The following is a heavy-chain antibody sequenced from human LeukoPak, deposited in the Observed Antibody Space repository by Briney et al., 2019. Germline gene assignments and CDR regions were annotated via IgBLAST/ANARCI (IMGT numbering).Heavy chain of an antibody. CDR2: ISSSGSYI. D-gene: IGHD3-16*01. V-gene: IGHV3-21*01. CDR3: ARGGFFDY. CDR1: GFPFSSYS. J-gene: IGHJ4*02. Sequence: GGSLRLSCAASGFPFSSYSMNWVRQAPGKGLEWVSSISSSGSYIYYADSVKGRFTISRDNAKNSLYLQMNSLRVEDTAVYYCARGGFFDYWGQGTLVTVSS.